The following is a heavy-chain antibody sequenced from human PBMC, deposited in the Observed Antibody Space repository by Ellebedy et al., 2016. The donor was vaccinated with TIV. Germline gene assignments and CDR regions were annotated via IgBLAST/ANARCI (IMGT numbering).Heavy chain of an antibody. J-gene: IGHJ4*02. D-gene: IGHD2-21*01. CDR3: ARGEYLEWGGDCDY. Sequence: GESLKISXAASGFTFSDYYMSWIRQAPGKGLEWVSYISSSGSTIYYADSVKGRFTISRDNAKNSLYLQMNSLRAEDTAVYYCARGEYLEWGGDCDYWGQGTLVTVSS. CDR1: GFTFSDYY. CDR2: ISSSGSTI. V-gene: IGHV3-11*01.